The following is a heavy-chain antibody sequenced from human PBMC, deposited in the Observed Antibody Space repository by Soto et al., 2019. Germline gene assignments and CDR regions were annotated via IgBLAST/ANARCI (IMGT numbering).Heavy chain of an antibody. V-gene: IGHV1-2*02. J-gene: IGHJ3*02. CDR2: INPNSGGT. D-gene: IGHD3-22*01. Sequence: ASVKVSCKASGYTFTGYYMHWVRQAPGQGLEWMGWINPNSGGTNYAQKFQGRVTMTRDTSISTAYMELSRLRSDDTAVYCCARETSDYYDSSGYYAFDIWGQGTMVTVSS. CDR1: GYTFTGYY. CDR3: ARETSDYYDSSGYYAFDI.